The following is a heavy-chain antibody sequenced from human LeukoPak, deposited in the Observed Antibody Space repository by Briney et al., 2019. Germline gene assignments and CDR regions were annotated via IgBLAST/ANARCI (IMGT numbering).Heavy chain of an antibody. CDR2: IYYSGST. CDR1: GGSFSGYY. V-gene: IGHV4-59*08. J-gene: IGHJ5*02. CDR3: ARAWIQIDNWFDP. Sequence: SETLSLTCAVYGGSFSGYYWSWIRQPPGKGLEWIGYIYYSGSTYYNPSLKSRVTISVDTSKNQFSLKLSSVTAADTAVYYCARAWIQIDNWFDPWGQGTLVTVSS. D-gene: IGHD5-18*01.